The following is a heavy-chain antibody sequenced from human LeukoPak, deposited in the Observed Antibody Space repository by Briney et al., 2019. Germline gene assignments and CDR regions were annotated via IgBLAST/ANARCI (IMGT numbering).Heavy chain of an antibody. D-gene: IGHD3-10*02. CDR1: GFTFSSYE. Sequence: GGSLRLSCGASGFTFSSYEMNWVRQAPGKGLEWVSYISSSGSTIYYADSVKGRFTISRDNAKNSLYLQMNSLRAEDTAVYYCAELGITMIGGVWGEGTTVTISS. CDR3: AELGITMIGGV. V-gene: IGHV3-48*03. J-gene: IGHJ6*04. CDR2: ISSSGSTI.